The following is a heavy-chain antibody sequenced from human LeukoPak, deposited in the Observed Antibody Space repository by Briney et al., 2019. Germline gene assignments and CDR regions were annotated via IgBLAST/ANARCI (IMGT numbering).Heavy chain of an antibody. CDR2: IKQDGSKK. Sequence: GGSLRLSCVASGFPFSSYWMTWVRQAPGKGLEWVANIKQDGSKKSYVDSVKGRFTISRDNAKNSLYLQMNSLRAEDTAVYYCARDRWSYDPQGGFDCWGQGTLVTVSS. J-gene: IGHJ4*02. CDR1: GFPFSSYW. CDR3: ARDRWSYDPQGGFDC. D-gene: IGHD3-22*01. V-gene: IGHV3-7*03.